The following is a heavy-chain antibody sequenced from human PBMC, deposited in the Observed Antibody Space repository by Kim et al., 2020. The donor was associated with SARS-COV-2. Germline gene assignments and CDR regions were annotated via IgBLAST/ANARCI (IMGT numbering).Heavy chain of an antibody. Sequence: GGSLRLSCAASGFTVSSNYMNWVRQAPGRGLEWVSVIYPGGTTYYADSVKGRFTISRDNSRNTPYLQMNSLRVEDTAVYYCARARRDSSAWYEADFWGQGTLVTVSS. CDR2: IYPGGTT. CDR1: GFTVSSNY. J-gene: IGHJ4*02. CDR3: ARARRDSSAWYEADF. D-gene: IGHD6-19*01. V-gene: IGHV3-66*01.